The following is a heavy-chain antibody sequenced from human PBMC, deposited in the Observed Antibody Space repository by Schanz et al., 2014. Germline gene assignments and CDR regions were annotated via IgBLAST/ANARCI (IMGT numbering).Heavy chain of an antibody. J-gene: IGHJ6*03. CDR2: IWSDGTNE. CDR3: AKGPYSYYYMDV. Sequence: QGQLVESGGGVVQPGKSLRLSCATSGFIFRSFGIHWVRQAPGKGLEWVAVIWSDGTNEYYADSVKGRFTISGDSSKYTVYLQMNSLRADDTAVYYCAKGPYSYYYMDVWGNGTTVTVSS. CDR1: GFIFRSFG. V-gene: IGHV3-33*06. D-gene: IGHD2-21*01.